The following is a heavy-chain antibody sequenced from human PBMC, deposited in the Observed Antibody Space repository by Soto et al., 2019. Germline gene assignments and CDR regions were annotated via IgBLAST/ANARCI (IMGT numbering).Heavy chain of an antibody. CDR2: IDAGNGNT. V-gene: IGHV1-3*01. Sequence: ASVKVSCKASGYTFTGYAMRWVRQAPGQRLEWMGWIDAGNGNTKYSQKFQGRVTITRDTSASTAYMELSSLRSEDTAVYYCARAVAVAADFDYWGQGTLVTVSS. J-gene: IGHJ4*02. CDR3: ARAVAVAADFDY. D-gene: IGHD6-19*01. CDR1: GYTFTGYA.